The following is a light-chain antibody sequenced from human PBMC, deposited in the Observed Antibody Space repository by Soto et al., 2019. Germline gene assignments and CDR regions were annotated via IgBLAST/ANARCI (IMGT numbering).Light chain of an antibody. CDR3: QQYGSSPSWT. J-gene: IGKJ1*01. CDR1: QSVSSSY. V-gene: IGKV3-20*01. Sequence: EIVLTQSPGTLSLSPGERATLSCRASQSVSSSYLAGYQQKPGQAPRLLIYGASSRATGIPDRFSVSGSGTDFTLTISRLEPEDFAVYYCQQYGSSPSWTFGQGTKVESK. CDR2: GAS.